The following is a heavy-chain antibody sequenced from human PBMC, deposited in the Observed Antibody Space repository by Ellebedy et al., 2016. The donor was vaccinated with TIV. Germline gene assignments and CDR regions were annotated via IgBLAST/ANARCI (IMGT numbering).Heavy chain of an antibody. D-gene: IGHD4-23*01. CDR2: IYPGDSDT. V-gene: IGHV5-51*01. Sequence: GESLKISCKGSGYSFTNYWIGWVRQMPGKGLEWMGIIYPGDSDTRYSPSLQGQVTISADKSISTAYLQWSSLKASDTAMYYCARRLVVGTPYDALDIWGQGTMVTVSS. CDR3: ARRLVVGTPYDALDI. CDR1: GYSFTNYW. J-gene: IGHJ3*02.